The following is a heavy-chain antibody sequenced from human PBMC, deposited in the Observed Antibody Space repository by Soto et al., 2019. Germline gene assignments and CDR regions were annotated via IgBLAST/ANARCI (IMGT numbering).Heavy chain of an antibody. V-gene: IGHV4-59*01. CDR1: GGSISSYY. Sequence: SETLSLSCTVSGGSISSYYWSWIRQPPGKGLEWIGYIYYSGSTNYNPSLKSRVTISVDTSKNQFSLKLSSVTAADTAVYYCAGPQPHYYDSSGQGGAFDIWGQGTMVTVSS. CDR3: AGPQPHYYDSSGQGGAFDI. CDR2: IYYSGST. D-gene: IGHD3-22*01. J-gene: IGHJ3*02.